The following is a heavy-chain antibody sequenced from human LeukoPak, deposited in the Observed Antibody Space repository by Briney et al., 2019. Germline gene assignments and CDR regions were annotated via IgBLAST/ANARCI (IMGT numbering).Heavy chain of an antibody. CDR3: AASTYGSGAYVGFDS. CDR2: MYPGDSDT. J-gene: IGHJ4*02. D-gene: IGHD3-10*01. V-gene: IGHV5-51*01. Sequence: GESLKISRKASGYTFTNYWIGWVRQMPGKGLEWMGIMYPGDSDTRYSPSFQGQVTISADKSISPAYLQWSSLKASDAAMYYCAASTYGSGAYVGFDSWGQGTLVTVSS. CDR1: GYTFTNYW.